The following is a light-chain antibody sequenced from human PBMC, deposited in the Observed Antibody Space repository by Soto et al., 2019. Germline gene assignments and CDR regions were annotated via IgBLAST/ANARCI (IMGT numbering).Light chain of an antibody. CDR2: DVT. V-gene: IGLV2-14*03. CDR3: SSYTGTSTQV. CDR1: SSDVGGYNY. Sequence: QSALTQPASMSGSPGRSITISCTGTSSDVGGYNYVSWFQQHPGRAPTLLIYDVTYRPSGVSNRFSGAKSGSTASLTISGLRTEDEANYYCSSYTGTSTQVFGTGTKLTVL. J-gene: IGLJ1*01.